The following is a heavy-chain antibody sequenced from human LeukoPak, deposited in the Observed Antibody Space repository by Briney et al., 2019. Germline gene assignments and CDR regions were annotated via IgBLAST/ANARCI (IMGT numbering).Heavy chain of an antibody. D-gene: IGHD3-22*01. CDR2: VNPDTGVT. CDR3: ARDEPDITIIVVIGGNNYLDP. Sequence: ASLKVSCKASGYSFTGYLIHWVRQAPGQGLEWMGWVNPDTGVTTYAQKFRDRVSMTRDASISTAYMELSRLTSDDTAAYYCARDEPDITIIVVIGGNNYLDPWGQGTPVTVSS. V-gene: IGHV1-2*02. J-gene: IGHJ5*02. CDR1: GYSFTGYL.